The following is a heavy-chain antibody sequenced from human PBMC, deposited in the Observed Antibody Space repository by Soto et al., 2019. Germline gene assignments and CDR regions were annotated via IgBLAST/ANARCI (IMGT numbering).Heavy chain of an antibody. Sequence: PSETLSLTCTVSGGSISSYYWSWIRQPPGKGLEWIGYIYYSGSTNYNPSLKSRVTISVDTSKNQFSLKLSSVTAADTAVYFCARARESGYYMLGFDFWGLGTLVTVSS. V-gene: IGHV4-59*12. CDR1: GGSISSYY. J-gene: IGHJ4*02. CDR2: IYYSGST. D-gene: IGHD5-18*01. CDR3: ARARESGYYMLGFDF.